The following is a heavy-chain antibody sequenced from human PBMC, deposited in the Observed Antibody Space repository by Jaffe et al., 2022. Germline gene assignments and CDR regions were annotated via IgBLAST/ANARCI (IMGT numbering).Heavy chain of an antibody. CDR3: ARGYVSSGWFDC. D-gene: IGHD6-19*01. CDR1: GYTFSSYA. V-gene: IGHV3-23*01. Sequence: EVQLLESGGDLVLPGGSLRLSCAASGYTFSSYAMSWVRQAPGVGLEWVSAIGGSGEPTYYADSVRGRFTISRDNSRNTLYLQLNSLRAEDTAVYYCARGYVSSGWFDCWGQGTLVTVSS. CDR2: IGGSGEPT. J-gene: IGHJ4*02.